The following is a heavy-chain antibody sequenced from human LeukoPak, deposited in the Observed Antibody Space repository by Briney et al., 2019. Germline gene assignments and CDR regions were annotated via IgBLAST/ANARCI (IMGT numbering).Heavy chain of an antibody. CDR3: ARDGRITFGGVIVPYYFDY. Sequence: SETLSLTCAVYGGSFSGYYWSWIRQPPGKGLEWIGEINHSGSTNYNPSLKSRVTISVDTSKNQFSLKLSSVTAADTAVYYCARDGRITFGGVIVPYYFDYWGQGTLVTVSS. CDR2: INHSGST. V-gene: IGHV4-34*01. D-gene: IGHD3-16*02. CDR1: GGSFSGYY. J-gene: IGHJ4*02.